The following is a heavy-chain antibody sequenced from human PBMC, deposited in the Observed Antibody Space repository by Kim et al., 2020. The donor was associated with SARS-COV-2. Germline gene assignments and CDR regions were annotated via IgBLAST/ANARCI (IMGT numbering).Heavy chain of an antibody. CDR1: GYTLTELS. Sequence: ASVKVSCKVSGYTLTELSMHWVRQAPGKGLEWMGGFDPEDGETIYAQKYQGRVTMTEDTSTDTAYMELRSLRSEDTAVYYCASLPLMITFGGVIGPFDYWGQGTLFTVSS. CDR3: ASLPLMITFGGVIGPFDY. V-gene: IGHV1-24*01. J-gene: IGHJ4*02. CDR2: FDPEDGET. D-gene: IGHD3-16*02.